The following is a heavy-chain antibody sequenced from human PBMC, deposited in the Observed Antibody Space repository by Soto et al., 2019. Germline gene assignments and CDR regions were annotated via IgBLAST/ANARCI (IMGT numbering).Heavy chain of an antibody. V-gene: IGHV3-7*05. CDR3: ARGYGYSYGYLDY. J-gene: IGHJ4*02. CDR2: IKQDGSEK. D-gene: IGHD5-18*01. Sequence: GGSLRLSCAASGFTFSSYWMSWVRQAPGKGLEWVANIKQDGSEKYYVDSVKGRFTISRDNAKNSLYLQMNSLRAEDTAVYYCARGYGYSYGYLDYWGQGTLVTVSS. CDR1: GFTFSSYW.